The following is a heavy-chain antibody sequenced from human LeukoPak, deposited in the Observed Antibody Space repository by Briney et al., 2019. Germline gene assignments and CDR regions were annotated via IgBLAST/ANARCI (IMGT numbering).Heavy chain of an antibody. J-gene: IGHJ4*02. CDR3: ARLRGGCRLY. Sequence: TGGSLRLSCAASGFTFSDYEMNWVRQAPGKGLEWVSYISSSGSTIYYADSVKGRFTISRDNAKNSLYLQINSLRAEDTAVYYCARLRGGCRLYWGQGTLVTVSS. V-gene: IGHV3-48*03. D-gene: IGHD6-19*01. CDR1: GFTFSDYE. CDR2: ISSSGSTI.